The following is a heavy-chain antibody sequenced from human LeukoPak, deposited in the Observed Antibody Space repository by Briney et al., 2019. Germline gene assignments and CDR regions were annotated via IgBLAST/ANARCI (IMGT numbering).Heavy chain of an antibody. D-gene: IGHD3-3*01. J-gene: IGHJ4*02. CDR1: GSSFTSYW. CDR2: IYPGDSDT. V-gene: IGHV5-51*01. Sequence: GASLKISCKGSGSSFTSYWIGWVRQMPGKGLEWMGIIYPGDSDTRYSPSFQGQVTISADKSISTAYLQWSSLKASDTAMYYCARSPSYDFWSGYLHFDYWGQGTLVTVSS. CDR3: ARSPSYDFWSGYLHFDY.